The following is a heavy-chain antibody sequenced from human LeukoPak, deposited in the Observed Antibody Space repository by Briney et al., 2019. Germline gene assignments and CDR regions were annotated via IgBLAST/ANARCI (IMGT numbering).Heavy chain of an antibody. J-gene: IGHJ4*02. V-gene: IGHV1-2*02. CDR3: ARDAAHQATVVVTNEPRGTPGAADY. CDR2: INPNSGDT. Sequence: ASVNVSCKASGYSFTGYYIHWVRQAPGQGLEWMGCINPNSGDTSYAQKFQGRVTMTRDTSISTAYMEVSRLTSDDTAVYYCARDAAHQATVVVTNEPRGTPGAADYWGQGTLVTVCS. CDR1: GYSFTGYY. D-gene: IGHD3-22*01.